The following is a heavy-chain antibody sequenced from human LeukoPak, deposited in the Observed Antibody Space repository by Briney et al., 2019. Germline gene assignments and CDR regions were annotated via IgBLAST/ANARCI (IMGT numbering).Heavy chain of an antibody. CDR3: ARDLGRYCSGGSCYGMDV. V-gene: IGHV3-21*01. CDR2: ISSSSSYI. D-gene: IGHD2-15*01. CDR1: GFTFRSYS. J-gene: IGHJ6*02. Sequence: PGGSLRLSCAASGFTFRSYSMNWVRQAPGKGLEWVSIISSSSSYIYYADSVKGRFTISRDNAKNSLYLQMNSLRAEDTAVFYCARDLGRYCSGGSCYGMDVWGQGTTVTVSS.